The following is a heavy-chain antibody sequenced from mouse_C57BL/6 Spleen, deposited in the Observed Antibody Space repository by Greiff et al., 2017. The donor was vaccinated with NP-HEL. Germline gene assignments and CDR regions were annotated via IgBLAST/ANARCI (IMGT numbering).Heavy chain of an antibody. CDR1: GFTFSSYG. D-gene: IGHD4-1*01. V-gene: IGHV5-6*02. J-gene: IGHJ3*01. CDR2: ISSGGSYT. CDR3: ARRGTGTWFAY. Sequence: EVKLVESGGDLVKPGGSLKLSCAASGFTFSSYGMSWVRQTPDKRLEWVATISSGGSYTYYPDSVKGRFTISRDNAKNTLYLQMSSLKSEDTAMYYCARRGTGTWFAYWGQGTLVTVSA.